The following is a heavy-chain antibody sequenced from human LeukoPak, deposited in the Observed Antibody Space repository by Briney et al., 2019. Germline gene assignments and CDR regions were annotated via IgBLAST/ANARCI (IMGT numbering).Heavy chain of an antibody. CDR1: GVAINYYY. J-gene: IGHJ3*02. D-gene: IGHD6-13*01. CDR2: IYYSGST. V-gene: IGHV4-59*12. Sequence: SETLSLTCTVSGVAINYYYWNWIRQPPGKGLEWMGYIYYSGSTSYHASLMSRVTMSLDTSKKQFSLHLTSVTAADTVVYYCVGDSSSAPIWGNGTVVTVSS. CDR3: VGDSSSAPI.